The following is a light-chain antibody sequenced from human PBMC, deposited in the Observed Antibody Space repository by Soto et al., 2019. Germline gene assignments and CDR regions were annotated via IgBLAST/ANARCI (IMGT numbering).Light chain of an antibody. Sequence: QSALTQPASVSGSPGQSITISCTGTSSDIGGYDYVSWYRQRPGKAPKLMICEVRYRPSGVSNRFSGSKSGNTASLTISGLQAEDEAVYYCCSYTRTSNHYFFGSGTKVTVL. CDR2: EVR. J-gene: IGLJ1*01. V-gene: IGLV2-14*01. CDR1: SSDIGGYDY. CDR3: CSYTRTSNHYF.